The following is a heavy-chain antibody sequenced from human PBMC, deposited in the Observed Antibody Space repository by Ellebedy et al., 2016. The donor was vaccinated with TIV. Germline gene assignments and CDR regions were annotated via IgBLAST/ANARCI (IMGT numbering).Heavy chain of an antibody. CDR1: GYTFTSDL. CDR3: VRGYCRGDCSPLDY. J-gene: IGHJ4*02. D-gene: IGHD2-21*02. Sequence: AASVKVSCKASGYTFTSDLIHWVRQAPGQGLEWMGIINPSGGGTGYAQKFQGRVTMTRDTSTSTVYLELSSLTSHDTAVYYCVRGYCRGDCSPLDYWGQGTLVTVSS. CDR2: INPSGGGT. V-gene: IGHV1-46*01.